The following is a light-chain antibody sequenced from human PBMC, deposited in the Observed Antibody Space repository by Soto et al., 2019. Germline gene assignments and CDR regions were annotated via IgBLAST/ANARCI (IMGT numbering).Light chain of an antibody. Sequence: QSALTQPRSVSGSPGQSVTISCTGTSSDVGDYNYVSWYQQHPGKAPKVMIYDVSRRPSGVPDRFSGSKSGNTASLTISGLQAEDEADYYCCSYAGSYTFGVFGGGTKLTVL. J-gene: IGLJ3*02. V-gene: IGLV2-11*01. CDR1: SSDVGDYNY. CDR2: DVS. CDR3: CSYAGSYTFGV.